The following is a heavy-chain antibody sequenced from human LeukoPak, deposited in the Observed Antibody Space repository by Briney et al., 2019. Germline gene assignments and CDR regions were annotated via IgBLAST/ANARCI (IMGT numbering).Heavy chain of an antibody. D-gene: IGHD6-19*01. CDR3: AKGKKIAVAGLFDY. CDR1: GFTFDDHA. V-gene: IGHV3-9*01. Sequence: PGGSLRLSCAASGFTFDDHAMHWVRQAPGKGLEWVSGISWNSGSIGYADSVKGRFTISRDNAKNSLYLQMNSLRAEDTALYYCAKGKKIAVAGLFDYWGQGTLVTVSS. J-gene: IGHJ4*02. CDR2: ISWNSGSI.